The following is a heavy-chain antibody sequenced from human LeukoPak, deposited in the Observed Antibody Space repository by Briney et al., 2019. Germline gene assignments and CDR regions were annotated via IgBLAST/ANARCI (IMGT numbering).Heavy chain of an antibody. Sequence: GRSLRLSCAASGFTFSSYAMHWVRQAPGKGLEWVAVISYDGSNKYYADSVKGRFTISRDNSKNTLYLQMNSLRAEDTAVYYCARVRVPYYYGMDVWGKGTTVTVSS. CDR3: ARVRVPYYYGMDV. CDR1: GFTFSSYA. CDR2: ISYDGSNK. J-gene: IGHJ6*04. V-gene: IGHV3-30*04. D-gene: IGHD3-3*01.